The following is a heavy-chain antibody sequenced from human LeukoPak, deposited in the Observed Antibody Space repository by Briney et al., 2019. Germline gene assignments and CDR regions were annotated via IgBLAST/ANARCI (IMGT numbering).Heavy chain of an antibody. CDR2: INGSGST. V-gene: IGHV4-34*01. D-gene: IGHD3-22*01. CDR3: ARQDYYNTEYYFDY. J-gene: IGHJ4*02. CDR1: GGSFSGYY. Sequence: PSETLSLTCAVYGGSFSGYYWSWIRQPPGKGLEWIGEINGSGSTNYNPSPKSRVTISVDTSKNQFSLKLSSVTAADTAVYYCARQDYYNTEYYFDYWGQGTLVTVSS.